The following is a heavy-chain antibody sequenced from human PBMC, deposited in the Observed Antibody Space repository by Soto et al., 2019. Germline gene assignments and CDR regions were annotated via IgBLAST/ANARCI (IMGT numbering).Heavy chain of an antibody. CDR1: GFSLSTSGVG. V-gene: IGHV2-5*02. J-gene: IGHJ4*02. D-gene: IGHD4-17*01. CDR3: AHMYDYGDYVGPPASYYFDY. CDR2: IYWDDDK. Sequence: QITLKESGPTLVKPTQTLTLTCTFSGFSLSTSGVGVGWIRQPPGKALEWLALIYWDDDKRYSPSMKSRLTITKDTSKNQVVLTMTNMDPVDTATYYCAHMYDYGDYVGPPASYYFDYWGQGTLVTVSS.